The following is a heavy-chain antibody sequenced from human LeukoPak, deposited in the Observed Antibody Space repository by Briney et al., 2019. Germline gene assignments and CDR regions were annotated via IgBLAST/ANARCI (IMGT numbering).Heavy chain of an antibody. CDR2: IYYSGST. J-gene: IGHJ4*02. D-gene: IGHD6-13*01. Sequence: SETLSLTCTVSGGSISSYYWSWIRQPPGKGLEWIGYIYYSGSTNYNPSLKSRVTISVDTSKNQFSLKLSSVTAADTAVYYCARSSGIAAWSYWGQGTLVTVSS. V-gene: IGHV4-59*01. CDR3: ARSSGIAAWSY. CDR1: GGSISSYY.